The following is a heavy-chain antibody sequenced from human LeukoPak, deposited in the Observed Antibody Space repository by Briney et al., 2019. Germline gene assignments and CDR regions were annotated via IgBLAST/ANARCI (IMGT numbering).Heavy chain of an antibody. CDR3: ARRMPNSSHWYCFDY. V-gene: IGHV3-23*01. J-gene: IGHJ4*02. CDR1: GFTLSSYA. D-gene: IGHD6-13*01. CDR2: ISGSGGST. Sequence: PGGSLRLSCAASGFTLSSYAMSWVRQAPGKGLEWVSGISGSGGSTYYADSVKGRFSISRDNSKNTLYLQMNSLRAEDTAVYYCARRMPNSSHWYCFDYWGQGTLVTVSS.